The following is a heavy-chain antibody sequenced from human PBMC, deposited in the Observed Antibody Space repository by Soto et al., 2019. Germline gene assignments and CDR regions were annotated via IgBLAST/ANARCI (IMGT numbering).Heavy chain of an antibody. CDR3: ATGLTPGRSLGYCSSTSCYRVTGEGYFDL. CDR2: ISAYNGNT. V-gene: IGHV1-18*01. D-gene: IGHD2-2*01. CDR1: GYTLTSYG. Sequence: ASVKVSCKASGYTLTSYGISWVRQAPGQGLEWMGWISAYNGNTNYAQKLQGRVTMTTDTSTSTAYMELRSLRSDDTAVYYCATGLTPGRSLGYCSSTSCYRVTGEGYFDLWGRGTLVTVSS. J-gene: IGHJ2*01.